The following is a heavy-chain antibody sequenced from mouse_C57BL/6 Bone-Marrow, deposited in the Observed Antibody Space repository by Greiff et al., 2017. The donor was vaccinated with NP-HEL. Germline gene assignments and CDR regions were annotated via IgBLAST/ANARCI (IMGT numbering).Heavy chain of an antibody. CDR3: ERETLWDGSFAY. J-gene: IGHJ3*01. CDR1: GFAFSSYA. Sequence: EVQVVESGEGLVKPGGSLKLSCAASGFAFSSYAMSWVRQTPEKGLEWVAYISSGGDYIYYADTVKGRFTISRDNARNTLYLQMSSLKSEDTGMYYCERETLWDGSFAYWGQGTLVTVSA. V-gene: IGHV5S21*01. CDR2: ISSGGDYI. D-gene: IGHD2-3*01.